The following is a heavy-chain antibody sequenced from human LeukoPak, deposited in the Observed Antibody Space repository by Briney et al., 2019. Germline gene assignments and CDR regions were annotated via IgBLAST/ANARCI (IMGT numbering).Heavy chain of an antibody. D-gene: IGHD2-21*02. CDR2: IYYSGST. V-gene: IGHV4-31*03. J-gene: IGHJ5*02. CDR1: DGSISSGGYY. Sequence: SETLSLTCTVSDGSISSGGYYWSWIRQHPGKGLEWIGHIYYSGSTDYNPSLKSRATISIDTSKNQFSLNLSSVTAADTAVYYCARDRGGDLGPRFDPWGQGTLVTVSS. CDR3: ARDRGGDLGPRFDP.